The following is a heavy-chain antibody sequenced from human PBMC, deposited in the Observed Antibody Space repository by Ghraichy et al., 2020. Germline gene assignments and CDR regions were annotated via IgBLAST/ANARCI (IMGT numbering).Heavy chain of an antibody. Sequence: GESLNISCAASGFSFSDYYMSWIRQAPGKGLEWVSYISSSGSLIYYTDSVKGRFTISRDNAKSSLYLQMNSLRAEDTALYYCARGGSSGYSRFSNWGQGTLVTVSS. D-gene: IGHD3-22*01. J-gene: IGHJ4*02. CDR2: ISSSGSLI. V-gene: IGHV3-11*01. CDR3: ARGGSSGYSRFSN. CDR1: GFSFSDYY.